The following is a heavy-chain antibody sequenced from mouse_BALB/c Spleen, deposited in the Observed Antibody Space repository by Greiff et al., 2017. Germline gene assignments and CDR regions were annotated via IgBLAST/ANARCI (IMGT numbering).Heavy chain of an antibody. CDR1: GYTFSSYW. V-gene: IGHV1-9*01. CDR2: ILPGSGST. CDR3: ARRGYYYAMDY. Sequence: VQRVESGAELMKPGASVKISCKATGYTFSSYWIEWVKQRPGHGLEWIGEILPGSGSTNYNEKFKGKATFTADTSSNTAYMQLSSLTSEDSAVYYCARRGYYYAMDYWGQGTSVTVSS. J-gene: IGHJ4*01.